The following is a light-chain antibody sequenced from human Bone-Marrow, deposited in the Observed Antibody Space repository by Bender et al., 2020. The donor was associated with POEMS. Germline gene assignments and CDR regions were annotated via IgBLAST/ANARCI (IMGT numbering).Light chain of an antibody. J-gene: IGLJ1*01. CDR1: SSDVGGYDY. Sequence: QSALTQPASVSGSPGQSITISCTGTSSDVGGYDYVFWYQQHPGKAPKLMIYEVSKRPSGVSNRFSGSKSGNTASLTISGLQAEDEADYYCCSYAGSSALVFGTGTKVTVL. CDR2: EVS. CDR3: CSYAGSSALV. V-gene: IGLV2-23*02.